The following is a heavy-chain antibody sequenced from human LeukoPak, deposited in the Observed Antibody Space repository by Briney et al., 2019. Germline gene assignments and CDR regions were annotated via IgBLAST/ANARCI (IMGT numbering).Heavy chain of an antibody. V-gene: IGHV3-7*04. J-gene: IGHJ5*02. CDR1: GFTFSNFW. CDR2: IKQDGSEK. D-gene: IGHD3-10*01. Sequence: GGSLRLSCAAAGFTFSNFWMSWVRQAPGKGLEWVANIKQDGSEKYYVDSVKGRFTISRDNTNNKLYLQMNSLTAEDTAVHYCVRAHHPGGWFDPWGQGTLVTVSS. CDR3: VRAHHPGGWFDP.